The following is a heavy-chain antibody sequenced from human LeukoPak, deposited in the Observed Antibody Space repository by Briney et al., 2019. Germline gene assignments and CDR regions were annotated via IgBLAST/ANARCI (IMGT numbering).Heavy chain of an antibody. CDR2: ISGSGSDT. D-gene: IGHD3-10*01. Sequence: PGGCLRLSCAASGFTLASYAMSWVRQVPGKGLEWVSAISGSGSDTYYADSVKGRFTISRDNSKSTLYLQMNSLRAEDTAVYYCAKDLGGEGGSGFPGYWGRGTLVTVSS. V-gene: IGHV3-23*01. J-gene: IGHJ4*02. CDR1: GFTLASYA. CDR3: AKDLGGEGGSGFPGY.